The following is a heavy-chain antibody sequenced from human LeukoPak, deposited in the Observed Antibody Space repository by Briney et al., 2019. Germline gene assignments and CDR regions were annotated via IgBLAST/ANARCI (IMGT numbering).Heavy chain of an antibody. CDR3: VRVFLAYRARFDF. Sequence: SETLSLTCTVSGGSISNSSYYWGWIRQPPGRGLEWIGSISYSGTTYHNPSLKSRVTMSVDTSKNQFSLKLSSETAADTAMYYCVRVFLAYRARFDFWGQGTPVTVSS. V-gene: IGHV4-39*07. J-gene: IGHJ4*02. CDR2: ISYSGTT. CDR1: GGSISNSSYY. D-gene: IGHD2-21*01.